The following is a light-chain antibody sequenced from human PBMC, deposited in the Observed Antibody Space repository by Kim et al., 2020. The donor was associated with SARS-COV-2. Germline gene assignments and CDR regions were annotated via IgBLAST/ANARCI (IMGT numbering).Light chain of an antibody. CDR2: DVT. CDR3: TSYTSSRTWV. Sequence: QSALTQPASVSGSPGQTITISCTGTSSDVGGYNSVSWYQQYPGRVPTLMIYDVTKQPSGVSHRFSGSNSGNTASLTISGLQTGDEAHYYCTSYTSSRTWVFGGGTQLTVL. V-gene: IGLV2-14*03. J-gene: IGLJ3*02. CDR1: SSDVGGYNS.